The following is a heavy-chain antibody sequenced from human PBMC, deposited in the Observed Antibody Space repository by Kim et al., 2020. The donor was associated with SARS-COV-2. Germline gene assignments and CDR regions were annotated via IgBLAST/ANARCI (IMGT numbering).Heavy chain of an antibody. J-gene: IGHJ4*02. CDR2: IKPDGSDK. CDR1: GFALSSYW. D-gene: IGHD3-16*01. V-gene: IGHV3-7*01. Sequence: GGSLRLSCAASGFALSSYWMSWARQAPGKGLEWVANIKPDGSDKNYVDSVKGRFAISRDNAKNSLYLQMHSLRVEDTAVYYCARGGRADYWGQGTLVIVSS. CDR3: ARGGRADY.